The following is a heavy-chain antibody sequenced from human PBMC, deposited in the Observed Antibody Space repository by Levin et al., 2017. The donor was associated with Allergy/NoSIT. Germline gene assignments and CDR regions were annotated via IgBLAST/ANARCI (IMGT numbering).Heavy chain of an antibody. CDR3: ARGEEYCSSTSCSWSWFDP. D-gene: IGHD2-2*01. CDR1: GGSIRSGDYY. V-gene: IGHV4-30-4*01. Sequence: SQTLSLTCTVSGGSIRSGDYYWSWIRQPPGKGLEWIGYIYYSGSTYYNPSLKSRVTISVDTSKNQFSLKLSSVTAADTAVYYCARGEEYCSSTSCSWSWFDPWGQGTLVTVSS. J-gene: IGHJ5*02. CDR2: IYYSGST.